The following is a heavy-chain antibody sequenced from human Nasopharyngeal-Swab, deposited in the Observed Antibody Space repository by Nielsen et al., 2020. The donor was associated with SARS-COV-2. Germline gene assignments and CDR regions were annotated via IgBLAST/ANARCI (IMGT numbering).Heavy chain of an antibody. V-gene: IGHV3-21*01. CDR1: GFTFNNYN. D-gene: IGHD3-3*01. Sequence: GSLKISCAASGFTFNNYNLNWVRQAPGKGLEWVSSISSSSSYIYYADSVKGRFTISRDNAKNSLYLQMNSLRAEDTAVYYCARDGLDYDFWSAYFMDVWGQGTTVTVSS. CDR2: ISSSSSYI. CDR3: ARDGLDYDFWSAYFMDV. J-gene: IGHJ6*02.